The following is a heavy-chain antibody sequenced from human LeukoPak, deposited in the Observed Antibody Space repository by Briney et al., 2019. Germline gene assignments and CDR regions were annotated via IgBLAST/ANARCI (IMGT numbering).Heavy chain of an antibody. V-gene: IGHV1-8*01. CDR2: MKPNSGNT. Sequence: GASVKVSCMAAGYTFTSYDINWVRLAAGQGLEWMGWMKPNSGNTGYTQKFQGRVTMTRNTSINTAYMGLSSLRSEDTAVYYCVRGRGNGRPENYFDYWGQGTLVTVSS. J-gene: IGHJ4*02. CDR1: GYTFTSYD. D-gene: IGHD2-8*01. CDR3: VRGRGNGRPENYFDY.